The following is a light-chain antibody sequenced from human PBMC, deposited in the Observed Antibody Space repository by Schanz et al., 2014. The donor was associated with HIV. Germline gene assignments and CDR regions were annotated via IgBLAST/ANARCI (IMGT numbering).Light chain of an antibody. CDR3: GTWDDSLNGWV. CDR2: SNN. CDR1: GSNIRSNT. V-gene: IGLV1-44*01. Sequence: QSVLTQPPSASGTPGQRVTISCSISGSNIRSNTVNWYQQLPGTAPRLLIYSNNQRPSGVPDRFSGSKSGTSASLAISGLQSEDEADYYCGTWDDSLNGWVFGGGTKLTVL. J-gene: IGLJ3*02.